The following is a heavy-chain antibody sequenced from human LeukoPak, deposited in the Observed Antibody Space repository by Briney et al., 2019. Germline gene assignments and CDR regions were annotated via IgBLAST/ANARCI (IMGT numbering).Heavy chain of an antibody. Sequence: KPGGSLRLSCAASGFTFSDYYMSWIRQAPGKGREGGSYISSSGSTIYYADSVKGRFTISRDNDKNSLYLQMNSLRAEDTAVYYCARGAYCSGGSCYRWFDPWGQGTLVIVSS. D-gene: IGHD2-15*01. CDR2: ISSSGSTI. CDR3: ARGAYCSGGSCYRWFDP. J-gene: IGHJ5*02. V-gene: IGHV3-11*01. CDR1: GFTFSDYY.